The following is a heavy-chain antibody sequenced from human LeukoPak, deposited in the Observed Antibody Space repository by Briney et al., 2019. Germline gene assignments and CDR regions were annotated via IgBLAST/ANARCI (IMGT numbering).Heavy chain of an antibody. Sequence: GRSLRLSCAASGFTFSSYGMHWVRQAPGKGLEWVSSISSSISYIYYADSVKGRFTISRDNAKNSLYLQMNSLRAEDTAVYYCARDAHYDFWSGYYSTWPLGYWGQGTLVTVSS. V-gene: IGHV3-21*01. D-gene: IGHD3-3*01. CDR2: ISSSISYI. CDR3: ARDAHYDFWSGYYSTWPLGY. CDR1: GFTFSSYG. J-gene: IGHJ4*02.